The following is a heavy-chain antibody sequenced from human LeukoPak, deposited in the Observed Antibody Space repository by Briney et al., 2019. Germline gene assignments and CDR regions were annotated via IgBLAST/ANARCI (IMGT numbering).Heavy chain of an antibody. CDR2: IYSGGNT. Sequence: GGSLRPSCAASGFTINNNYMNWVRQAPGRGLEWVSVIYSGGNTYYADSVKGRFTISRDNSKNTLYLQMNSLRAEDTAVYYCAKKDNGNYFNFDYWGQGTLVTVSS. V-gene: IGHV3-66*01. D-gene: IGHD2/OR15-2a*01. J-gene: IGHJ4*02. CDR3: AKKDNGNYFNFDY. CDR1: GFTINNNY.